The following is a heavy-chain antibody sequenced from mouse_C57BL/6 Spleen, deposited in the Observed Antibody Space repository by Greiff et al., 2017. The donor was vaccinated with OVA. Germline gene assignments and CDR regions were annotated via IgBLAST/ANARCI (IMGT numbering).Heavy chain of an antibody. V-gene: IGHV1-61*01. CDR1: GYTFTSYW. CDR3: ARTPDYGSRCDYAMDY. J-gene: IGHJ4*01. D-gene: IGHD1-1*01. Sequence: QVQLQQPGAELVRPGSSVKLSCKASGYTFTSYWMDWVKQRPGQGLEWIGNIYPSDSEYHYNQKFKDKATLTVDISSSTGYMELSSLTSEDSAIYCGARTPDYGSRCDYAMDYWGQGTSVTVSS. CDR2: IYPSDSEY.